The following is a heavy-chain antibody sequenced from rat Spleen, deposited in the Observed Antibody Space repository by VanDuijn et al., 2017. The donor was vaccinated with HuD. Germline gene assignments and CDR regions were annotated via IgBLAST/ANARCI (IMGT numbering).Heavy chain of an antibody. CDR1: GFTFSDHY. CDR3: ARVGTRVSRFAY. D-gene: IGHD1-4*01. J-gene: IGHJ3*01. V-gene: IGHV5-25*01. Sequence: EVQLVESGGGLVQPGRSLKLSCAASGFTFSDHYMAWVRQAPTMGLEWVASISPSGATTNYRDSVKGRFTISRDNARGTLYLQMDSLRSEDTATYYCARVGTRVSRFAYWGQGILVTVSS. CDR2: ISPSGATT.